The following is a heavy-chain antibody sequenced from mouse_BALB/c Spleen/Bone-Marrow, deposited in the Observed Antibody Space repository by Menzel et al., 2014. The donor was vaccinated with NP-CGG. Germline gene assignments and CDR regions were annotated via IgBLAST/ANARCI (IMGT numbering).Heavy chain of an antibody. V-gene: IGHV1S135*01. CDR1: CFAFTRQQ. CDR3: ARREPSYWYFDV. CDR2: FFPYNGAT. J-gene: IGHJ1*01. Sequence: CGPETGEAGVSGRVFRQALCFAFTRQQMYGGEQRPGKSLEGFGYFFPYNGATSYNQKFKGKATLTVDKSSSTAYMHLNSLTSEDSAVYYCARREPSYWYFDVWGAGTTVTVSS.